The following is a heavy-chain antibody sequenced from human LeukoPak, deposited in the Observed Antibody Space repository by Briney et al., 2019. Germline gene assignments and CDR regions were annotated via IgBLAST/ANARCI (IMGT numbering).Heavy chain of an antibody. J-gene: IGHJ6*03. CDR2: IYYSGST. CDR1: GGSIRSYY. V-gene: IGHV4-59*01. CDR3: ARTTEGGYTYDYFYYYYMDV. D-gene: IGHD5-18*01. Sequence: SETLSLTCTVSGGSIRSYYWSWIRQPPGKGLEWIGYIYYSGSTNYNPSLKSRVTISVDTSKNQFSLKLSSVTAADTAVYYCARTTEGGYTYDYFYYYYMDVWGKGTTVTISS.